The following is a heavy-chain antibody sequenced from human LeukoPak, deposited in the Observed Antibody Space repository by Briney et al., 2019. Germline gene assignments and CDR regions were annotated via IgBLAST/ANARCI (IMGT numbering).Heavy chain of an antibody. V-gene: IGHV4-59*01. Sequence: SETLSLTCTVSGGSISSYYWSWIRQPPGKGLEWIGYIYYSGSTNYNPSLKSRVTISVDTSKNQFSLKLSSVTAADTAVYYCARVPSYYCDSEEMYYFDYWGQGTLVTVSS. D-gene: IGHD3-22*01. CDR3: ARVPSYYCDSEEMYYFDY. CDR2: IYYSGST. J-gene: IGHJ4*02. CDR1: GGSISSYY.